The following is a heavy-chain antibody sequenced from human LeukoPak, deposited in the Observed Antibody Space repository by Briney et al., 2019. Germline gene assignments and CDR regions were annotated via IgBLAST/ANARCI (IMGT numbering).Heavy chain of an antibody. Sequence: GGSLRLSCAASGFTFSSYWMSWVRQAPGKGLEWVANIKQDGSEKYYVDSVKGRFTISRDNAKNSLYLQMNSLRAEDTAVYYCARDRRSTVTTPIEFDYWGQGTLVTVSS. J-gene: IGHJ4*02. V-gene: IGHV3-7*01. CDR3: ARDRRSTVTTPIEFDY. CDR1: GFTFSSYW. D-gene: IGHD4-17*01. CDR2: IKQDGSEK.